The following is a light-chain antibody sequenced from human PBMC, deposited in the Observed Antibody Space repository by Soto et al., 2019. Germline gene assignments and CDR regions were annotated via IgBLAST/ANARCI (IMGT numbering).Light chain of an antibody. V-gene: IGKV3-11*01. CDR1: QSLSTF. CDR2: DAS. J-gene: IGKJ4*01. Sequence: EVVLTQSPATLSLSPGERATLSCRASQSLSTFLAWYQHKPGQPPRLIVYDASNRPADIPARFSVSGSGTDFTLTISSLEPEDVALSYCQNRNDWQLTFGGGTKVEIK. CDR3: QNRNDWQLT.